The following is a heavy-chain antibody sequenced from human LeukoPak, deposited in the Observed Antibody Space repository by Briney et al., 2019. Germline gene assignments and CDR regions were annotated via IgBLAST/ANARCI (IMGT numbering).Heavy chain of an antibody. D-gene: IGHD2-15*01. CDR1: GFTFSSYA. CDR2: ISGSGGST. Sequence: GGSLILSCAASGFTFSSYAMSWVRQAPGKGLEWVSAISGSGGSTYYADSVKGRFTISRDNSKNTLYLQMNSLRAEDTAVYYCAKRGCRSGGSCSYYYYYYMDVWGKGTTVTVSS. CDR3: AKRGCRSGGSCSYYYYYYMDV. V-gene: IGHV3-23*01. J-gene: IGHJ6*03.